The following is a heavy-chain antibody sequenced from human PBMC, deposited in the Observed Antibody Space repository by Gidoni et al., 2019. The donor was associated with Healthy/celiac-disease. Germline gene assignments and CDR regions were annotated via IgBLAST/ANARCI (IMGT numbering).Heavy chain of an antibody. CDR3: AREYCSGGSCEYYFDY. Sequence: QVQLVHSGAEVKKPGALVKVSGKASGGTFSSYAISWVRQAPGQGLEWMGRIIPILGIANYAQKFQGRVTITADKSTSTAYMELSSLRSEDTAVYYCAREYCSGGSCEYYFDYWGQGTLVTVSS. D-gene: IGHD2-15*01. J-gene: IGHJ4*02. CDR2: IIPILGIA. CDR1: GGTFSSYA. V-gene: IGHV1-69*04.